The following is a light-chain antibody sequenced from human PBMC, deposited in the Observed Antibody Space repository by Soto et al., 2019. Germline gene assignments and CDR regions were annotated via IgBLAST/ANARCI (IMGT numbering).Light chain of an antibody. CDR3: AAWDDSLNAVL. V-gene: IGLV1-36*01. Sequence: QPVLTQPPSVSEAPGQRVTISCSGSSSNIGNNAVNWYQQLPGKAPRLLIYYDNLLPSGVSDRFSGSKSGTSASLAISGLQSEDEADYSCAAWDDSLNAVLFGGGTKLTVL. CDR1: SSNIGNNA. J-gene: IGLJ2*01. CDR2: YDN.